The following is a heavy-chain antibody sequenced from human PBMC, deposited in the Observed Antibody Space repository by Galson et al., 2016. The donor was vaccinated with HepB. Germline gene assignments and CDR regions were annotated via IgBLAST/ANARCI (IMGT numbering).Heavy chain of an antibody. V-gene: IGHV4-38-2*02. J-gene: IGHJ4*02. CDR3: ARYIASSDGWFHFDS. D-gene: IGHD6-19*01. Sequence: TCTVSGYSMSSDYNWGWIRQPPGKGLEWIGSVYPGGSTPYNPSLESRVTISLDTSKNQFSLRLSSMTAADTAVYYCARYIASSDGWFHFDSWGQGTLVTVSS. CDR2: VYPGGST. CDR1: GYSMSSDYN.